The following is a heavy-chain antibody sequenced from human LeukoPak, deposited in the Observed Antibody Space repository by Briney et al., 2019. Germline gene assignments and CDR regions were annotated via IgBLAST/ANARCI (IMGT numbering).Heavy chain of an antibody. CDR2: MSYDGSNK. J-gene: IGHJ4*02. CDR1: GFTFSSSA. V-gene: IGHV3-30-3*01. CDR3: ARDPNNSGSTDY. D-gene: IGHD3-22*01. Sequence: HPGGSTRLSCAASGFTFSSSAMHCVRQAPGKGLEWVALMSYDGSNKYYADSVKGRFTISRDNSKNTLYLQMNSLRPEDTAMYYCARDPNNSGSTDYWGQGTLVTVSS.